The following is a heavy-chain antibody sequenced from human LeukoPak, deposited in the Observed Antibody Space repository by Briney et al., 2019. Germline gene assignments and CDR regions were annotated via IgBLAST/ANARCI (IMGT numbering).Heavy chain of an antibody. Sequence: PGGSLRLSCAASGFTFSSYAMTWVHQAPGKGLEWVSGISGSGGRTYYADSVKGRFTISRDNSKTTLYLQMNSLRAEDTAVYYCAKDRGPQVYFFDYWGQGTLVTVSS. J-gene: IGHJ4*02. CDR2: ISGSGGRT. CDR1: GFTFSSYA. CDR3: AKDRGPQVYFFDY. D-gene: IGHD1-14*01. V-gene: IGHV3-23*01.